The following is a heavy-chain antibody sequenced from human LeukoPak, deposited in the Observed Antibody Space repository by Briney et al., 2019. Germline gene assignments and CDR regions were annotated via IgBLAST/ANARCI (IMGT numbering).Heavy chain of an antibody. Sequence: EASVKVSCKASGYTFTSYGISWVRQAPGQGLEWMGWISAYNGNTNYAQKLQGRVTMTTDTSTSTAYMELRSLRSDDTAVYYCARGSPDIVVVVAAPWCFDYWGQGTLVTVSS. J-gene: IGHJ4*02. CDR1: GYTFTSYG. CDR3: ARGSPDIVVVVAAPWCFDY. CDR2: ISAYNGNT. D-gene: IGHD2-15*01. V-gene: IGHV1-18*01.